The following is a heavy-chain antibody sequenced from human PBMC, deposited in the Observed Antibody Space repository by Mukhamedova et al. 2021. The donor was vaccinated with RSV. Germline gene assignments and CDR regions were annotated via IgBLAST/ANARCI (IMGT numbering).Heavy chain of an antibody. CDR3: ARGSRVTIFGVVTLLDY. V-gene: IGHV1-46*01. Sequence: NLAGDSATYAQRFQGRVTMTSDTSTSTAYMHLSGLRSEDTAVYYCARGSRVTIFGVVTLLDYWGQGTLVTVSS. D-gene: IGHD3-3*01. CDR2: NLAGDSA. J-gene: IGHJ4*02.